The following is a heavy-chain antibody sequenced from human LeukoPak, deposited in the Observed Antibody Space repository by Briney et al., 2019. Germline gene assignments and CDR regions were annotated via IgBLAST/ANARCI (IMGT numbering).Heavy chain of an antibody. CDR3: ARSASPYYYGSGSYQAPYY. Sequence: GGSLRLSCAASGFTFSSYEINWVRQAPGKGLEWVSYISSSGSTIYYADSVKGRFTISRDNAKSSLYLQMNSLRAEDTAVYYCARSASPYYYGSGSYQAPYYWGQGTLVTVSS. D-gene: IGHD3-10*01. CDR2: ISSSGSTI. CDR1: GFTFSSYE. V-gene: IGHV3-48*03. J-gene: IGHJ4*02.